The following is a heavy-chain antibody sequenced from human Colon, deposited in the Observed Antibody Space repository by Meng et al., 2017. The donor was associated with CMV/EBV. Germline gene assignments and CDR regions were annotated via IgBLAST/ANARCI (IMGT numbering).Heavy chain of an antibody. CDR3: ATGNIYGYY. D-gene: IGHD5-18*01. J-gene: IGHJ4*02. Sequence: LSCSAYGFTFGDYYMNWIRQVPGKGLEHLSSISSDGTTIYYADSVKGRFTISRDNAKKSLYLQMSSLRAEDTAVYYCATGNIYGYYWGQGTLVTVSS. CDR2: ISSDGTTI. V-gene: IGHV3-11*01. CDR1: GFTFGDYY.